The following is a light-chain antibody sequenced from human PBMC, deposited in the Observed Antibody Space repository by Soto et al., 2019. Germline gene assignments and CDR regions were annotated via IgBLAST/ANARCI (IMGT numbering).Light chain of an antibody. CDR3: QQYHSYSPYT. CDR1: QSVTGW. CDR2: DAS. J-gene: IGKJ2*01. V-gene: IGKV1-5*01. Sequence: DIQMTQSPSTLSASVGDRVTITCRASQSVTGWLAWYQQKPGEAPKLLIYDASTLASGVPSRFSGSGSVTQFTLTISSLPPDDSATYYCQQYHSYSPYTFGQGTKLEIK.